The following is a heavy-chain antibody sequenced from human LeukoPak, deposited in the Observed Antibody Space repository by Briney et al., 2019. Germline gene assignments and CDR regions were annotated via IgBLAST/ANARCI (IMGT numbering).Heavy chain of an antibody. CDR3: ARDVLPLSSIAEADILEYLRANSDAFDI. CDR1: GFTFSSYA. Sequence: GGSLRLSCAASGFTFSSYAMHWVRQAPGKGLEWVAVISYDGSNKYYADSVKGRFTISRDNSKNTLYLQMNSLRAEDTAVYYCARDVLPLSSIAEADILEYLRANSDAFDIWGHGTMVTVSS. CDR2: ISYDGSNK. D-gene: IGHD6-19*01. V-gene: IGHV3-30-3*01. J-gene: IGHJ3*02.